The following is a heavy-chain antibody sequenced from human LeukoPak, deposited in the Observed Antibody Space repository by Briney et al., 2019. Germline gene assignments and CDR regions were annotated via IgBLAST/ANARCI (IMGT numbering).Heavy chain of an antibody. CDR1: GSTFSSYS. Sequence: GGSLRLSCAASGSTFSSYSMNWVRQAPGKGLEWVSYISSSGSTIYYADSVKGRLTIPRDNAKNSLYLQLSSLRDEDTAVYYCARDCRLNCARQPGFDSWGQGTLVTVSS. CDR2: ISSSGSTI. D-gene: IGHD1-1*01. V-gene: IGHV3-48*02. J-gene: IGHJ5*01. CDR3: ARDCRLNCARQPGFDS.